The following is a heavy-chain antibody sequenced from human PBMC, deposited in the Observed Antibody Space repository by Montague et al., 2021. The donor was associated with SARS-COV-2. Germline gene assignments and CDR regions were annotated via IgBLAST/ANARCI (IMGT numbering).Heavy chain of an antibody. J-gene: IGHJ3*02. CDR2: IYYSGST. Sequence: SETLSLTCTVSGGSISSSSYYWGWIRQPPGKGLEWIGSIYYSGSTYYNPSLKSRVTISADTSKNQFSLKLSSVTAADTAVYYCARQEDSSGWFKPGAFDIWGQGTMVTVSS. D-gene: IGHD6-19*01. V-gene: IGHV4-39*01. CDR1: GGSISSSSYY. CDR3: ARQEDSSGWFKPGAFDI.